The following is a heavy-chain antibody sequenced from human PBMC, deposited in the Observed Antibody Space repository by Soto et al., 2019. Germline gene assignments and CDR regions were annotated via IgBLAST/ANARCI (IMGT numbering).Heavy chain of an antibody. D-gene: IGHD3-9*01. CDR3: AREGISNYDILTGYYKGGDY. CDR2: ISAYNGNT. V-gene: IGHV1-18*01. CDR1: GYTFTSYG. J-gene: IGHJ4*02. Sequence: ASMKVSCKASGYTFTSYGISWVRQAPGQGLEWMGWISAYNGNTNYAQKLQGRVTMTTDTSTSTAYMELRSLRSDDTAVYYCAREGISNYDILTGYYKGGDYWGQGTLVTVSS.